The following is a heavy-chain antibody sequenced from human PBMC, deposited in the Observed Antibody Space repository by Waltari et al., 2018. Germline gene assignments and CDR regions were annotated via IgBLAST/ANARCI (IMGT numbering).Heavy chain of an antibody. Sequence: QVQLQESGPGLVKPSETLSLTCTVSGGSISSYYWRWIRPPAGKGLEWIGRIYTSGSTNYNPSLKSRVTMSVDTSKNQFSLKLSSVTAADTAVYYCARAFYDSSGYYHKDWGQGTLVTVSS. CDR2: IYTSGST. V-gene: IGHV4-4*07. D-gene: IGHD3-22*01. CDR3: ARAFYDSSGYYHKD. CDR1: GGSISSYY. J-gene: IGHJ4*02.